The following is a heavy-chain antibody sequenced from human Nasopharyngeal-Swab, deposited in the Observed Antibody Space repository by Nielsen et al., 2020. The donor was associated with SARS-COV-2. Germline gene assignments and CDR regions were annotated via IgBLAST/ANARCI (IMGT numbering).Heavy chain of an antibody. J-gene: IGHJ6*02. Sequence: GESLKISCAGSGFTFNSYSMIWVRQVPGEGLEWVSSISGSGSYVYYADSVKGRFTISRDNAKNSVYLQMNSLRADDTAVYYCARDGLDYDFWSAYFMDVWGQGTTVTVSS. CDR2: ISGSGSYV. V-gene: IGHV3-21*01. CDR1: GFTFNSYS. CDR3: ARDGLDYDFWSAYFMDV. D-gene: IGHD3-3*01.